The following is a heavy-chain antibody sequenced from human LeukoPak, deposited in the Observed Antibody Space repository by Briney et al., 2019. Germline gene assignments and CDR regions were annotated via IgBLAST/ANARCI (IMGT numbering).Heavy chain of an antibody. CDR1: GFTFDDYG. D-gene: IGHD1-26*01. CDR3: ARAGGSYYGKSY. V-gene: IGHV3-20*04. Sequence: PGGSLRLSCAASGFTFDDYGMSWVRQAPGKGLEWVSGINWNGGSTGYADSVKGRFTISRDNAKNSLYLLMNSLRAEDTALYYCARAGGSYYGKSYWGQGTLVTVSS. CDR2: INWNGGST. J-gene: IGHJ4*02.